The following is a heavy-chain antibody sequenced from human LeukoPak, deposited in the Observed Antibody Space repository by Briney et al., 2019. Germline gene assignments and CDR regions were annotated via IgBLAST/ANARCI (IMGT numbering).Heavy chain of an antibody. D-gene: IGHD2-21*02. CDR1: GFTVSSNF. J-gene: IGHJ4*02. Sequence: GGSLGLSCAASGFTVSSNFMSWVRQAPGKGLEWVSVIYSGGSAYYADSVKGRFTISRDNSKNTLYLQMNSLRAEDTAVYYCVKDLNCGGDCYSAAGHWGQGILVTVSS. CDR2: IYSGGSA. CDR3: VKDLNCGGDCYSAAGH. V-gene: IGHV3-66*01.